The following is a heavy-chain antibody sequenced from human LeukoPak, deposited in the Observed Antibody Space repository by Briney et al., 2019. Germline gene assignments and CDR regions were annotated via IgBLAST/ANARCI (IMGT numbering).Heavy chain of an antibody. Sequence: GGSLRLSCAASGFTFDDYGMSWVRQAPGKGLEWVSGINWNGGSTGYADSVKGRFTISRDNSKNTLYLQMNSLRAEDTAVYYCAKGRRVADRTPFDYWGQGTLVTVSS. CDR1: GFTFDDYG. J-gene: IGHJ4*02. CDR3: AKGRRVADRTPFDY. V-gene: IGHV3-20*04. CDR2: INWNGGST. D-gene: IGHD1-14*01.